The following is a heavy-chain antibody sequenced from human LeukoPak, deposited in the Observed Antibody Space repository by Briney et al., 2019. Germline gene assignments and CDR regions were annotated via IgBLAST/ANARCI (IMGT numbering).Heavy chain of an antibody. V-gene: IGHV1-24*01. J-gene: IGHJ5*02. CDR2: FDPEDGET. D-gene: IGHD3-22*01. CDR1: GYTLTELS. CDR3: ATQTSYYYDSSGYSS. Sequence: GASVKVSCKVSGYTLTELSMHWVRQAPGKGLEWRGGFDPEDGETIYAQKFQGRVTMTADTSTDTAYMELSSLRSEDTAVYYCATQTSYYYDSSGYSSWGQGTLVTVSS.